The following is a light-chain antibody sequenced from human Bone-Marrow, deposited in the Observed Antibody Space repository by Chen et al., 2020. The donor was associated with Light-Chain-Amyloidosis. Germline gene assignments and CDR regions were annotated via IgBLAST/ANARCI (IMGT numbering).Light chain of an antibody. CDR2: DAS. CDR3: KQYNSYSLGA. V-gene: IGKV1-5*01. J-gene: IGKJ4*01. CDR1: QSISSC. Sequence: DIQMTQSPSTLSASVGDRVTITCRASQSISSCLAWYQQKPGKAPKLLIYDASSLESVVPSRFSGSGSGTEFTLTISSLQPDDFATYYCKQYNSYSLGAFGGGTKVEIK.